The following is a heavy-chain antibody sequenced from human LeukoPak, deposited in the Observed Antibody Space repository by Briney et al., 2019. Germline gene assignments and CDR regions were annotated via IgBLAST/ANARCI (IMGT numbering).Heavy chain of an antibody. V-gene: IGHV3-21*01. J-gene: IGHJ4*02. CDR3: ARDSRAGENYFDY. CDR2: ISSSSSYI. CDR1: GFTFSSYS. D-gene: IGHD1-26*01. Sequence: GGSLRLSCAASGFTFSSYSVNWVRQAPGKGLEWVSSISSSSSYIYYADSVKGRFTISRDNAKNSLYLQMNSLRAEDTAVYYCARDSRAGENYFDYWGQGTLVTVSS.